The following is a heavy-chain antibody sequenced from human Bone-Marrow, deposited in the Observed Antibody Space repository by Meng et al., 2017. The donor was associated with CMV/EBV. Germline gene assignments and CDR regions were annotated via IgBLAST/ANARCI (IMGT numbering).Heavy chain of an antibody. CDR3: ARDFAHYDFWKSDAFDI. CDR1: GGTFSSYT. V-gene: IGHV3-7*01. Sequence: SCKASGGTFSSYTISWVRQAPGKGLEWVANIKQDGSEKYYVDSVRGRFTISRDNANYSLYLQMNSLRAEDTAVYYCARDFAHYDFWKSDAFDIWGQGTMVTVSS. D-gene: IGHD3-3*01. CDR2: IKQDGSEK. J-gene: IGHJ3*02.